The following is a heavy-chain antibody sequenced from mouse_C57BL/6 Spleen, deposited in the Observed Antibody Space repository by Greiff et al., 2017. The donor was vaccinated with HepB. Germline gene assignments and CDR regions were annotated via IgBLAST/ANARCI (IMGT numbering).Heavy chain of an antibody. CDR1: GYSFTGYF. V-gene: IGHV1-20*01. CDR3: ARDYGSSSWFAY. J-gene: IGHJ3*01. Sequence: EVKLQESGPELVKPGDSVKISCKASGYSFTGYFMNWVMQSHGKSLEWIGRINPYNGDTFYNQKFKGKATLTVDKSSSTAHMELRSLTSEDSAVYYCARDYGSSSWFAYWGQGTLVTVSA. D-gene: IGHD1-1*01. CDR2: INPYNGDT.